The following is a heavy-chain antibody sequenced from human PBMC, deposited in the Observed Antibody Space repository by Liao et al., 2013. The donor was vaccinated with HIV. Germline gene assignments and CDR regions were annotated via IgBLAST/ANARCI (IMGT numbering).Heavy chain of an antibody. D-gene: IGHD1-26*01. CDR2: INDRGKT. J-gene: IGHJ5*01. Sequence: QVPLKQWGAGLLKPSETLSLTCAVYGGTFSDYYWSWIRQSPGKGLEWIAEINDRGKTNHNPPSRVESPFLVDKSKNQVSLKMTSVTATDTAIYYCARGPLGPVGWFDSWGQGSLVTVSS. V-gene: IGHV4-34*02. CDR3: ARGPLGPVGWFDS. CDR1: GGTFSDYY.